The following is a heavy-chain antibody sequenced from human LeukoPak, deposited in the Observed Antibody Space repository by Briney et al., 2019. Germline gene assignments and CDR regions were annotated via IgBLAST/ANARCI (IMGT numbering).Heavy chain of an antibody. CDR1: GYTFTGYY. CDR2: IDLNTGVT. D-gene: IGHD1-1*01. V-gene: IGHV1-2*02. CDR3: ARVGTAGTTSPFDF. Sequence: ASVKVSCKASGYTFTGYYMHWVRQAPGQGLELVGWIDLNTGVTNYAQKFQGRVTMTRDTSLSTVCMELSRLRSDDTGVYYCARVGTAGTTSPFDFWGQGTLVTVSS. J-gene: IGHJ4*02.